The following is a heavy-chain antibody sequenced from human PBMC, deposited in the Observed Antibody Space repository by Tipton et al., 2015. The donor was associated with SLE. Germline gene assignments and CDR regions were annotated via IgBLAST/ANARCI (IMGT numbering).Heavy chain of an antibody. V-gene: IGHV6-1*01. CDR1: GDSVSSNTAA. CDR3: ATNEPGPDYSETSGYYSGHWYFDL. D-gene: IGHD3-22*01. Sequence: GLVKPSQTLSLTCAISGDSVSSNTAAWNWIRQSPSRGLEWLGRTYYRSQWYNDYAPSVRSRISVNPDTSKNQFSLTLSSVTAADTAVYFCATNEPGPDYSETSGYYSGHWYFDLWGRGTLVTVSS. J-gene: IGHJ2*01. CDR2: TYYRSQWYN.